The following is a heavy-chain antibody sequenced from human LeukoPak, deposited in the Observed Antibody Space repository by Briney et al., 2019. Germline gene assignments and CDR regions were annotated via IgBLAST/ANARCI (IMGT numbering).Heavy chain of an antibody. CDR3: ARGGGDYVTWAFDI. J-gene: IGHJ3*02. Sequence: GGSLRLSCAASGFTFSNAWMSWVRQAPGKGLEWVGRIKSKTDGGTTDYAAPVKGRFTISRDDSKNTLYLQMNSLRAEDTAVYYCARGGGDYVTWAFDIWGQGTMVTVSS. D-gene: IGHD2-21*02. V-gene: IGHV3-15*01. CDR2: IKSKTDGGTT. CDR1: GFTFSNAW.